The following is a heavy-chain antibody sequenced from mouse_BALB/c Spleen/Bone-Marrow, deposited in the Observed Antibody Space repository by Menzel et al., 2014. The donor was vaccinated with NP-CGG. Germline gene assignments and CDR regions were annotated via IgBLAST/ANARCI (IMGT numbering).Heavy chain of an antibody. CDR1: GYTFTSYT. CDR3: SRGDGYYDYVIDY. V-gene: IGHV1-4*01. Sequence: QVQLQQSGAELARPGASVKMSCKASGYTFTSYTMHWVKQRPGQGLEWIGYINPSSGYANYNQKFKSKATLTVDKSSSTAYMQLSSLTSEDSAVYYCSRGDGYYDYVIDYLGQGTSVTASS. J-gene: IGHJ4*01. D-gene: IGHD2-3*01. CDR2: INPSSGYA.